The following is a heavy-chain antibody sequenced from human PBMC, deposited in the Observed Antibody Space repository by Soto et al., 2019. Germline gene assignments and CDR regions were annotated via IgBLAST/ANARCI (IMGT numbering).Heavy chain of an antibody. V-gene: IGHV1-69*02. CDR1: GGTFSSYT. D-gene: IGHD3-22*01. CDR3: ASRYDSSDY. Sequence: QVQLVQSGAEVKKPGSSVKVSCKSSGGTFSSYTISWVRQAPGQGLEWMGRIITILGIANYAQKFQGRVTITADKSTSTAYMELSSLRSEDTAVYYCASRYDSSDYWGQGTLVTVSS. J-gene: IGHJ4*02. CDR2: IITILGIA.